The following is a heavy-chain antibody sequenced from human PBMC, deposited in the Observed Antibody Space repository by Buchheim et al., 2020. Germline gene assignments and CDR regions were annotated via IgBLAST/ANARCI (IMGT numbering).Heavy chain of an antibody. D-gene: IGHD1-1*01. Sequence: VQLVESGGGLVQPGGSLRLSCAASGFTFSTYSMNWVRQAPGKGLEWVSYITSGSSTMYYTDSVKGRFTISRDNAKNSLYLPMNSLRADDTAVYYCARWNGDGMDVWGQGTT. CDR3: ARWNGDGMDV. CDR2: ITSGSSTM. CDR1: GFTFSTYS. J-gene: IGHJ6*02. V-gene: IGHV3-48*01.